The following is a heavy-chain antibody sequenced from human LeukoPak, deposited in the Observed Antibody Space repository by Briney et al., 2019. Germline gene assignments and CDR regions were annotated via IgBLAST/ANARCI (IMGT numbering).Heavy chain of an antibody. CDR2: ISGSGGST. J-gene: IGHJ4*02. Sequence: GGSLRLSCAASGFTFSSYAMSWVRQALGKGLEWVSAISGSGGSTYYADSVKGRFTISRDNSKNTLYLQMNSLRAEDTAVYYCAKDVNYYDSSGYAGFDYWGQGTLVTVSS. CDR1: GFTFSSYA. D-gene: IGHD3-22*01. CDR3: AKDVNYYDSSGYAGFDY. V-gene: IGHV3-23*01.